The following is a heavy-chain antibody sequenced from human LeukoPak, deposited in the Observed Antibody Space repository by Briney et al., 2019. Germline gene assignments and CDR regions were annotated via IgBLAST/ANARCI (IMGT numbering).Heavy chain of an antibody. CDR1: GFTFSSYG. CDR2: ISYDGSNK. CDR3: AREGLYSSSWSHDY. Sequence: GGSLRLSCAASGFTFSSYGMHWVRQAPGRGLEWVAVISYDGSNKYYADSVKGRFTISRDNSKNTLYLQMNSLRAEDTAVYYCAREGLYSSSWSHDYWGQGTLVTVSS. D-gene: IGHD6-13*01. J-gene: IGHJ4*02. V-gene: IGHV3-30*19.